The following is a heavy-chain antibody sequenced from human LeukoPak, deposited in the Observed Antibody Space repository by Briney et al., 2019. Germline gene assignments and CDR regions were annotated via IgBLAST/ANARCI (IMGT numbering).Heavy chain of an antibody. CDR2: INPSGGST. Sequence: GASVKVSCKASGYTFTSYYMHWVRQAPGQGLEWMGIINPSGGSTSYAQKFQGRVTMTRDTSTSTVYMELSSLRSEDTAVYYCARTGVVPAAPNAFDIWGQGTMVTVSS. J-gene: IGHJ3*02. V-gene: IGHV1-46*01. D-gene: IGHD2-2*01. CDR1: GYTFTSYY. CDR3: ARTGVVPAAPNAFDI.